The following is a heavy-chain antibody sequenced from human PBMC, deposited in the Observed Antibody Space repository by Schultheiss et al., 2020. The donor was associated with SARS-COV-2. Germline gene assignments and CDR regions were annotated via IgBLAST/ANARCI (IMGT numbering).Heavy chain of an antibody. CDR1: GGSISSSNR. CDR3: ARVYYGSGTSYYYYYGMDV. Sequence: SETLSLTCAVSGGSISSSNRWSWVRQPPGKGLEWIGEFYHSGSTYYNPSLKSRVTISVDTSKNQFSLKLNSVTAADTAVYYCARVYYGSGTSYYYYYGMDVWGQGTTVTVSS. V-gene: IGHV4-4*02. CDR2: FYHSGST. J-gene: IGHJ6*02. D-gene: IGHD3-10*01.